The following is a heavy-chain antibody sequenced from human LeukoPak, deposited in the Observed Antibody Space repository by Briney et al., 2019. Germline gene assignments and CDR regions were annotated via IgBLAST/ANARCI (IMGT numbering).Heavy chain of an antibody. V-gene: IGHV1-18*01. CDR3: ARDVGDGYKGNWFDP. CDR2: ISAYNGNT. D-gene: IGHD5-24*01. Sequence: ASVKVSCKASGYTFTSYAMHWVRQAPGQRLEWMGWISAYNGNTNYAQKLQGRVTMTTDTSTSTAYMELRSLRSDDTAVYYCARDVGDGYKGNWFDPWGQGTLVTVSS. J-gene: IGHJ5*02. CDR1: GYTFTSYA.